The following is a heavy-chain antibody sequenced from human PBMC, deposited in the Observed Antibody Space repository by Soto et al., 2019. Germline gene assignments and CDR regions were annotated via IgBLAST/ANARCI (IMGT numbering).Heavy chain of an antibody. CDR2: IIPTVGTT. Sequence: QVQLEQSGAEVKKPGSSVKVSCKPSGGNFGIYAITWVRQAPGQGPRWVGGIIPTVGTTHYAQKFEGRVSITADESTGTVYMELSRLTSDDTAIYYCTRDVGEPFYNYDMDVWGQGTTVTVSS. CDR3: TRDVGEPFYNYDMDV. D-gene: IGHD2-15*01. CDR1: GGNFGIYA. J-gene: IGHJ6*02. V-gene: IGHV1-69*01.